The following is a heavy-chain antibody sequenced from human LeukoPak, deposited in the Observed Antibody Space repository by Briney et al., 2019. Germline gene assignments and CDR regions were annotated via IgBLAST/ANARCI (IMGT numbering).Heavy chain of an antibody. CDR2: INHSGST. D-gene: IGHD6-25*01. J-gene: IGHJ4*02. CDR3: ARVNSRLAYFDY. V-gene: IGHV4-34*01. Sequence: PSETLSLTCAVYGGSFSGYYWSWIRQPPGKGLEWIGEINHSGSTNYNPSLKSRVTISVDTSKNQFSLKLSSVTAADTAVYYCARVNSRLAYFDYWGQGTLVTVSS. CDR1: GGSFSGYY.